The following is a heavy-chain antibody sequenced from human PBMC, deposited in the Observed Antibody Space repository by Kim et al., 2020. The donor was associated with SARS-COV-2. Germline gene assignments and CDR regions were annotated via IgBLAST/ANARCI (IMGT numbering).Heavy chain of an antibody. V-gene: IGHV1-2*02. J-gene: IGHJ5*02. CDR3: ARMPGIVVVPAAMPDWFDP. D-gene: IGHD2-2*01. CDR1: GYTFTGYY. Sequence: ASVKVSCKASGYTFTGYYMHWVRQAPGQGLEWMGWINPNSGSTNYAQKFQGRVTMTRDTSISTAYMELSRLRSDDTAVYYCARMPGIVVVPAAMPDWFDPWGQGTLVTVSS. CDR2: INPNSGST.